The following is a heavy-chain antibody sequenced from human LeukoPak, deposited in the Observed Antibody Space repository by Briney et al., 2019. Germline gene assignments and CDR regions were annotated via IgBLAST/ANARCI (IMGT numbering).Heavy chain of an antibody. CDR2: MNPNSGNT. V-gene: IGHV1-18*01. J-gene: IGHJ4*02. D-gene: IGHD5-12*01. CDR3: ARGAGIVATIWGGDYFDY. Sequence: ASVKVSCKASGYTFTSYDINWVRQATGQGLEWMGWMNPNSGNTNYAQKLQGRVTMTTDTSTSTAYMELRSLRSDDTAVYYCARGAGIVATIWGGDYFDYWGQGTLVTVSS. CDR1: GYTFTSYD.